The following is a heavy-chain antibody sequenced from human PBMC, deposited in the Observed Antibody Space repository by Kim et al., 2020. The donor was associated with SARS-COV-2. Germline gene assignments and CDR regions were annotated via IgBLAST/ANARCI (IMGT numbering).Heavy chain of an antibody. CDR1: GFSFSNSA. Sequence: GGSLRLSCAASGFSFSNSAMHWVRQAPGKGLEWVALISYDGRTTYHAYSMQGRFVISRDNSKNTLYLQVNSVRAEDTAVYYCARSHSSSLSMYYYGMDVWGQGTTLTVSS. J-gene: IGHJ6*02. D-gene: IGHD5-18*01. CDR2: ISYDGRTT. V-gene: IGHV3-30*09. CDR3: ARSHSSSLSMYYYGMDV.